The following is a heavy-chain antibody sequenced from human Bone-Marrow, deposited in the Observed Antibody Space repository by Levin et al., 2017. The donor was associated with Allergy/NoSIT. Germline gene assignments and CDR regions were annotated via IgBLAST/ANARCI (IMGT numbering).Heavy chain of an antibody. Sequence: SETLSLTCTVSGASINNESSYWAWIRQPPGKGLEWIGSVFYTGRTSYNPSLKSRVTISEDTSRNQFSLRLRSLTAADTALYFFARQVLTCNGGSCYLEYFQKWGQGTLVTVSS. V-gene: IGHV4-39*01. CDR3: ARQVLTCNGGSCYLEYFQK. D-gene: IGHD2-15*01. CDR2: VFYTGRT. CDR1: GASINNESSY. J-gene: IGHJ1*01.